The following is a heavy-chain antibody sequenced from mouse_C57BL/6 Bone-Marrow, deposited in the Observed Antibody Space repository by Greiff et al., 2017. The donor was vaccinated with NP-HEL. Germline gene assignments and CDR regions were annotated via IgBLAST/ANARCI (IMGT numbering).Heavy chain of an antibody. V-gene: IGHV1-7*01. CDR1: GYTFTSYW. D-gene: IGHD1-1*01. CDR3: ARQYGSSYWYFDV. CDR2: INPSSGYT. Sequence: QVQLKQSGAELAKPGASVKLSCKASGYTFTSYWMHWVKQRPGQGLEWIGYINPSSGYTKYNQKFKDKATLTADKSSSTAYMQLSSLTYEDSAVYYCARQYGSSYWYFDVWGTGTTVTVSS. J-gene: IGHJ1*03.